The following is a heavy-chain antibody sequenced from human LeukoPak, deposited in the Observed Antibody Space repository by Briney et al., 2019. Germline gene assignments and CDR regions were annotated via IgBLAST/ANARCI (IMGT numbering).Heavy chain of an antibody. J-gene: IGHJ5*02. CDR3: ARHLPPQRRVQRDPPTAWFDP. CDR2: IYTSGST. CDR1: GGSISSYY. V-gene: IGHV4-4*09. D-gene: IGHD6-25*01. Sequence: SETLSHTCTVSGGSISSYYWSWIRQPPGKGLEWIGYIYTSGSTNYNPSLKSRVTISVDTSKNQFSLKLSSVTAADTAVYYCARHLPPQRRVQRDPPTAWFDPWGQGTLVTVSS.